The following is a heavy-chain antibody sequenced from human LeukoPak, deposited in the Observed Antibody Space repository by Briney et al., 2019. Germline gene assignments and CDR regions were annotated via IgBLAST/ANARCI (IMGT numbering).Heavy chain of an antibody. CDR3: ARDITAAENSLDF. J-gene: IGHJ4*02. V-gene: IGHV3-11*06. Sequence: PGGSLRLSCAASGFTSRVNNTRPISQAPGKGLEWVPYISSSSSYTNYADSVKGRFTISRDNAKNSLYLQMNSLRAEDTAVYYCARDITAAENSLDFWGQGTLVTVSS. CDR1: GFTSRVNN. D-gene: IGHD6-13*01. CDR2: ISSSSSYT.